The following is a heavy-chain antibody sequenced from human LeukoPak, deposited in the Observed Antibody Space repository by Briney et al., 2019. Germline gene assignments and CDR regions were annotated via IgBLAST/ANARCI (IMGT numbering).Heavy chain of an antibody. J-gene: IGHJ5*02. CDR1: GYSISSGYY. CDR3: ARHSILWWFDP. V-gene: IGHV4-38-2*02. CDR2: IYHSGST. Sequence: PSETLSLTCTVSGYSISSGYYWGWIRQPAGKGLEWIGSIYHSGSTYYNPSLKSRVTISVGTSKNQFSLKLSSVTAADTAVYYCARHSILWWFDPWGQGTLVTVSS. D-gene: IGHD2-21*01.